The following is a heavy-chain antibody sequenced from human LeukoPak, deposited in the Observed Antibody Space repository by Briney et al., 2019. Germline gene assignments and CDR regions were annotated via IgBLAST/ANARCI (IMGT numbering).Heavy chain of an antibody. CDR3: AKDVASGTYCDY. CDR2: IGESGSYT. Sequence: GGSLRLSCAASGFTFSTYVMHWVRQAPGRGLEWVSSIGESGSYTYYADSVKGRFTVSRDNSESTLYLQMSSLRAEDTALYYCAKDVASGTYCDYWGQGTLVTVSS. J-gene: IGHJ4*02. D-gene: IGHD1-26*01. CDR1: GFTFSTYV. V-gene: IGHV3-23*01.